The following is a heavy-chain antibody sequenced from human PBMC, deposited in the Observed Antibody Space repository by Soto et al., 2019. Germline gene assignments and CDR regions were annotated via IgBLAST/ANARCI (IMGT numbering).Heavy chain of an antibody. CDR2: IYYSGST. CDR3: ARVGIQLWFAIDY. J-gene: IGHJ4*02. V-gene: IGHV4-59*01. D-gene: IGHD5-18*01. CDR1: GGSISSYY. Sequence: QVQLQESGPGLVKPSETLSLTCTVSGGSISSYYWSWIRQPPGKGLEWIGYIYYSGSTNYNPSLKRRVTISVDTSKNQFALKLSSVTAADTAVYYCARVGIQLWFAIDYWGQGTLVTVSS.